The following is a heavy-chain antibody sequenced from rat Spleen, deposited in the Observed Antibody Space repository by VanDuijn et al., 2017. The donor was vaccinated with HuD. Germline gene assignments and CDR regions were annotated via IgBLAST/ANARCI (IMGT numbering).Heavy chain of an antibody. CDR3: ARGGNGPKDYYFDY. Sequence: QVQLKESGPGLVQPSQTLSLTCTVSGFSLTSYHMTWVRQPPGKGLEWMGAIWSGGSTDYNSALKSRLSISRDTSKSQVFLKMNSLQTEDTATYYCARGGNGPKDYYFDYWGQGVMVTVSS. V-gene: IGHV2-15*01. CDR2: IWSGGST. CDR1: GFSLTSYH. J-gene: IGHJ2*01. D-gene: IGHD1-7*01.